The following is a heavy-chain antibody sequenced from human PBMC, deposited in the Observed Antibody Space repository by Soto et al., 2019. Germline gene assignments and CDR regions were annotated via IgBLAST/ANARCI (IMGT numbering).Heavy chain of an antibody. CDR3: ASHYYDFWSGYYAHLYYYYGMDV. Sequence: GGALRLSCSASGFTFRSYEMNGVRQAPGKGLEWVSYFSSSGTTLYYAASVKGRFTISRDNAKNSLYLQMNSLRAEETAVYYCASHYYDFWSGYYAHLYYYYGMDVWGQGTTVTVSS. D-gene: IGHD3-3*01. V-gene: IGHV3-48*03. CDR2: FSSSGTTL. CDR1: GFTFRSYE. J-gene: IGHJ6*02.